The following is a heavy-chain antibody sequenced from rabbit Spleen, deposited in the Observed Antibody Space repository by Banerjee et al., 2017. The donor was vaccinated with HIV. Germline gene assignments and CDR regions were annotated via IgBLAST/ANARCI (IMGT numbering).Heavy chain of an antibody. Sequence: QEQLVESGGGLVQPGESLKLSCKASGIDFSSYGISWVRQAPGKGPEWIACIDAGNSGFTYFASWAKGRFTISKTSSTTVTLQMTSLTAADTATYFCARGDTGVGLGELFTVAYYLNLWGPGTLVTVS. CDR1: GIDFSSYG. CDR2: IDAGNSGFT. J-gene: IGHJ4*01. V-gene: IGHV1S45*01. CDR3: ARGDTGVGLGELFTVAYYLNL. D-gene: IGHD7-1*01.